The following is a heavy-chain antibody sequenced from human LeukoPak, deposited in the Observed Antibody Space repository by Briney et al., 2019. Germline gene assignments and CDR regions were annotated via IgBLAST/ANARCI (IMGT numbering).Heavy chain of an antibody. D-gene: IGHD3-10*01. Sequence: PGGSLRLSCAASGFSFSSTWMHWVRQAPGKGLVWVSRIKSDGISTTYADSVKGRFTISRDNAKNTLYLQINSLRAEDTAVYYCVRDRYYSLDYWGQGTLVTVSS. J-gene: IGHJ4*02. CDR3: VRDRYYSLDY. CDR2: IKSDGIST. CDR1: GFSFSSTW. V-gene: IGHV3-74*01.